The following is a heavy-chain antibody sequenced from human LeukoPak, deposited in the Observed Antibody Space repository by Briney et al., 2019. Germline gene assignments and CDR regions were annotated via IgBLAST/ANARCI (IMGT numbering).Heavy chain of an antibody. CDR1: GGSISSSNHY. J-gene: IGHJ5*02. CDR3: AREEASAADS. V-gene: IGHV4-39*01. CDR2: IYCTGGT. D-gene: IGHD2-2*01. Sequence: SETLSLTCTVSGGSISSSNHYWAWIRQPPGKGLEWIGSIYCTGGTFYSPSLKSRVTLNVDASNIQFSLNLNTVTAADTAVYFCAREEASAADSWGQGTLVTVSS.